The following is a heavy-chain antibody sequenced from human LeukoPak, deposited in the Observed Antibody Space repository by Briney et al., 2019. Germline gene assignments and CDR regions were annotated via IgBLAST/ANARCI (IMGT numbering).Heavy chain of an antibody. CDR2: INSDGTTT. CDR3: WVPATAREDDY. V-gene: IGHV3-74*01. D-gene: IGHD2-2*01. J-gene: IGHJ4*02. CDR1: GFTFSGYW. Sequence: PGGSLRLSCAASGFTFSGYWMHWVRQAPGKGLVWVSRINSDGTTTNYADSVRGRFTISRDNTKNTLYLEMNSLRAEDTAVYYCWVPATAREDDYWGQGTLVSVSS.